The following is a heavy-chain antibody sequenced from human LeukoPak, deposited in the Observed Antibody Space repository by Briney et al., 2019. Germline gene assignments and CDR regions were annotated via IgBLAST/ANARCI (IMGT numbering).Heavy chain of an antibody. D-gene: IGHD6-25*01. CDR3: ARGGLEAALDAFDI. CDR1: GFTFSSYS. J-gene: IGHJ3*02. Sequence: PGGSLRLSCAASGFTFSSYSMNWVRQAPGKGLEWVSSISSSSSCIYYADSVKGRFTISRDNAKNSLYLQMNSLRAEDTAVYYCARGGLEAALDAFDIWGQGTMVTVSS. V-gene: IGHV3-21*01. CDR2: ISSSSSCI.